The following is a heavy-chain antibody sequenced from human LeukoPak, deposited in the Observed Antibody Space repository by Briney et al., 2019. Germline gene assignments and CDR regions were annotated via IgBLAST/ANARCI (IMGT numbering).Heavy chain of an antibody. CDR3: ARDQLWFGEFISWFDP. CDR1: GYTFTSYD. Sequence: GASVKVSCKASGYTFTSYDINWVRQATGQGLEWMGWINPDSGGTSYAQKFQGRVTMTRDTSISTAYMELSRLRSDDTAVYYCARDQLWFGEFISWFDPWGQGTLVTVSS. D-gene: IGHD3-10*01. CDR2: INPDSGGT. J-gene: IGHJ5*02. V-gene: IGHV1-2*02.